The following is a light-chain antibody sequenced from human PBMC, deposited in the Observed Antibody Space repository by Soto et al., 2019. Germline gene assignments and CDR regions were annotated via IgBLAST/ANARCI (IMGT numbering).Light chain of an antibody. CDR1: QGIRND. CDR3: LQDYNYPRT. CDR2: SAS. J-gene: IGKJ1*01. Sequence: AIQMTQSPSSLSASVGERVTITCRASQGIRNDLGWYQQKPGKAPKLLIYSASSLQSGVPSRFSGSGSGTDFTLTISSLQPGDFATYFCLQDYNYPRTFGQGTKVDIK. V-gene: IGKV1-6*01.